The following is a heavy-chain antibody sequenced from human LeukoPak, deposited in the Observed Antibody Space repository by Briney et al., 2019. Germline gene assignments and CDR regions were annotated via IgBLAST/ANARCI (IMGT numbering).Heavy chain of an antibody. CDR3: ARDPLSIAAAPLDY. J-gene: IGHJ4*02. V-gene: IGHV1-46*01. CDR2: INPSGGST. CDR1: GGTFSNYA. D-gene: IGHD6-13*01. Sequence: ASVKVSCKAFGGTFSNYAISWVRQAPGQGLEWMGIINPSGGSTSYAQKFQGRVTMTTDTSTSTAYMELRSLRSDDTAVYYCARDPLSIAAAPLDYWGQGTLVTVSS.